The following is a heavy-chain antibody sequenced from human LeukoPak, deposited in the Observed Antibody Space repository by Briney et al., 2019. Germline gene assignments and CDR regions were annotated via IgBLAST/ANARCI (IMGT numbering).Heavy chain of an antibody. CDR3: AREYGGWYSAAFDI. Sequence: GASVKVSCKASGYTFTSYAMHWVRQAPGQRLEWMGWINAGNGNTKYSQKFQGRVTITRDTSASTAYMELSSLRSEDTAVYYCAREYGGWYSAAFDIWGQGTMVTVSS. V-gene: IGHV1-3*01. CDR2: INAGNGNT. J-gene: IGHJ3*02. CDR1: GYTFTSYA. D-gene: IGHD6-19*01.